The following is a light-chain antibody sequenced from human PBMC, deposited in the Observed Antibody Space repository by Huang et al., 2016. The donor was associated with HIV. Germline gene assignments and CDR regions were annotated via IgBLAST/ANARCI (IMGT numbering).Light chain of an antibody. Sequence: DIQITQSPSSLSASVGDRVVITCRTSQNINRYLNWYQQTPGKAPKLLIYAASNLQSGVPSTFTASGCGTEFTLTISGLQPEDSATYYCQQSAKTPRTFGLGTKLEI. V-gene: IGKV1-39*01. CDR1: QNINRY. CDR3: QQSAKTPRT. J-gene: IGKJ2*01. CDR2: AAS.